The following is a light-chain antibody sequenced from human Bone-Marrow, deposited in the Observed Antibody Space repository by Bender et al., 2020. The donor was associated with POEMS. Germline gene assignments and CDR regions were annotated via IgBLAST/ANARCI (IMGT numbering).Light chain of an antibody. CDR2: SNY. Sequence: QSVLTQPPSASGTPGQSVIISCSGTDSNFGGNNVNWYQHLPGTAPRLVVYSNYQRPSGVPARFSGSKSGNTASLTISGLQAEDEADYYCSSYTASSTPWVFGGGTKLTVL. V-gene: IGLV1-44*01. CDR3: SSYTASSTPWV. CDR1: DSNFGGNN. J-gene: IGLJ3*02.